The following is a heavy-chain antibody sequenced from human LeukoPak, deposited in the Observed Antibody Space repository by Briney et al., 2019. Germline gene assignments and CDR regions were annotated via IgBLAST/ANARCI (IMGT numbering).Heavy chain of an antibody. V-gene: IGHV1-2*02. D-gene: IGHD3-9*01. CDR1: GYTFTGYY. CDR2: INPSGGGT. CDR3: ARAQGITIFPVYGMDV. Sequence: ASVKVSCKASGYTFTGYYIHWVRQAPGQGLEWMGWINPSGGGTNSAQKFQGRVTMTRDTSISTAYMEVNRLRSGDTAVYYCARAQGITIFPVYGMDVWGQGTTVTVSS. J-gene: IGHJ6*02.